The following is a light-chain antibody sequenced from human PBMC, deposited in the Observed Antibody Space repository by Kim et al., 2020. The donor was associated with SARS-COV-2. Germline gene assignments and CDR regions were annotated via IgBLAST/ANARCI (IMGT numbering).Light chain of an antibody. Sequence: VSVSPGKTPNITCYAPGLEHKYTFWYQQKSGQSPVLAIYEDHKRPSGIPERFSGSKSGDTVTLTINGAQVVDEADYYCQAWASIVVFGGGTQLTVL. CDR2: EDH. V-gene: IGLV3-1*01. CDR3: QAWASIVV. CDR1: GLEHKY. J-gene: IGLJ2*01.